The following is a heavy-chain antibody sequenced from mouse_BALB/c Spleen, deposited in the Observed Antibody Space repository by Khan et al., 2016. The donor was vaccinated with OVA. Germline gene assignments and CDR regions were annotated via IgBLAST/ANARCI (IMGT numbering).Heavy chain of an antibody. Sequence: QFQLVQSGPELKKPGETVKISCKASGYTFTNYGMNWMKQAPGKGLKWMGWINTYTGEPAYAGDFKGRFAFSLETSATTAYLQINNLKNEDMATYFCARFRDYYGSSSYYFDYWGQGTTLTVSS. J-gene: IGHJ2*01. CDR1: GYTFTNYG. D-gene: IGHD1-1*01. CDR2: INTYTGEP. V-gene: IGHV9-1*02. CDR3: ARFRDYYGSSSYYFDY.